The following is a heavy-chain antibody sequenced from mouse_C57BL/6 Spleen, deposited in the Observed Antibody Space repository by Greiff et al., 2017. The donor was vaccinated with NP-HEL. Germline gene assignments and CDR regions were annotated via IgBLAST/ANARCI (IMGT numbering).Heavy chain of an antibody. Sequence: QVQLQQPGAELVKPGASVKLSCKASGYTFTSYWMHWVKQRPGQGLEWIGMIHPNSGSTNYNEKFKSKATLTVDKSSSTAYMQLSSLTSEDSAVYYCASSMTTVAFDYWGQSTTLTVSS. CDR1: GYTFTSYW. J-gene: IGHJ2*01. D-gene: IGHD1-1*01. CDR2: IHPNSGST. CDR3: ASSMTTVAFDY. V-gene: IGHV1-64*01.